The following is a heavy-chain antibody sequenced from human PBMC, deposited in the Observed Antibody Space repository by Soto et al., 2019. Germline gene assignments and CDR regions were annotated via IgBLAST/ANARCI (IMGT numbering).Heavy chain of an antibody. D-gene: IGHD6-13*01. CDR1: GFTFSSYA. V-gene: IGHV3-23*01. Sequence: LSCAASGFTFSSYAMSWVRQAPGKWLAWVSAISGSGGSTYYADSVKGRFTISRDNSKNTLYLQMNSLRPEDTAVYYCAPAGPLYYYGMDVWGQGTTVTVSS. CDR2: ISGSGGST. CDR3: APAGPLYYYGMDV. J-gene: IGHJ6*02.